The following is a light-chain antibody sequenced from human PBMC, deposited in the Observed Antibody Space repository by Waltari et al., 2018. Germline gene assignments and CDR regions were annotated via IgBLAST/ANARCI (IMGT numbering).Light chain of an antibody. Sequence: IVLTQSPATLSLSPGERAPLPCRARQSVSSYLAWYQQKPGQAPRLLIYDASNRATGIAGRCSGRGSGTDFTLTSSSLEAEDFAVYCCQQRSNWLTFGGGTKVEIK. V-gene: IGKV3-11*01. CDR2: DAS. CDR3: QQRSNWLT. J-gene: IGKJ4*01. CDR1: QSVSSY.